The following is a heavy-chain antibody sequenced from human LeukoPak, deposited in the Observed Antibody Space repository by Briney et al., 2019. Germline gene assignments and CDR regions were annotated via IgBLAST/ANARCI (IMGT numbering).Heavy chain of an antibody. CDR2: ISAYNGNT. V-gene: IGHV1-18*01. CDR3: ARSWIWDSSSWPFDY. J-gene: IGHJ4*02. Sequence: ASVKVSCKASGYTFTSYGISWVRQAPGQGLEWMGWISAYNGNTNCAQKLQGRVTMTTDTSTSTAYMELRSLRSDDTAVYYCARSWIWDSSSWPFDYWGQGTLVTVSS. D-gene: IGHD6-13*01. CDR1: GYTFTSYG.